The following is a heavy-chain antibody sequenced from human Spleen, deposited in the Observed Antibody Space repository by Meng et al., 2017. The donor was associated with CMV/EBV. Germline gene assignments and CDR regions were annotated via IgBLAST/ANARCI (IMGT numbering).Heavy chain of an antibody. J-gene: IGHJ4*02. CDR2: ISYDWSNE. D-gene: IGHD6-6*01. CDR3: ERDFSECSSSSILDY. Sequence: SVFTSSSSSVLWVRRAPGKWLRWVAVISYDWSNEYCAGSVRSRFTISRDNSKTTLYLQLNSLRAEDTAVYYCERDFSECSSSSILDYWGQGTLVTVSS. V-gene: IGHV3-30*04. CDR1: VFTSSSSS.